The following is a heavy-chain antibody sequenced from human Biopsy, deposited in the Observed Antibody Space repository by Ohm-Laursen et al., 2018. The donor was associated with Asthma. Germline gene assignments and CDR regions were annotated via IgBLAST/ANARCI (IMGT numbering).Heavy chain of an antibody. V-gene: IGHV3-9*01. CDR2: ISWNSATI. J-gene: IGHJ4*02. Sequence: SLRLSCAASGFKFDEYTMHWVRQAPGKGLEWVSGISWNSATIGYADSVEGRFTISRDSAKNSVFLHMDSLRPEDTAFYYCAKVRSDWVITESFDYWGQGVLVTVSS. CDR3: AKVRSDWVITESFDY. D-gene: IGHD3-22*01. CDR1: GFKFDEYT.